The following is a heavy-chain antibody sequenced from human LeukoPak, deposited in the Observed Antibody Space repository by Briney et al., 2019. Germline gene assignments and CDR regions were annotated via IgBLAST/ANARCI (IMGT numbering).Heavy chain of an antibody. V-gene: IGHV4-59*01. CDR1: GGSISSYY. CDR3: ARGGRLPDAFDI. Sequence: PSETLSLTCTVSGGSISSYYWSWIRQPPGKGLEWIGYIYYSGSTNYNPSLKSRVTISVDTSKNQFSLKLSSVTAADTAVYYCARGGRLPDAFDIWGQGTMVTVSS. J-gene: IGHJ3*02. CDR2: IYYSGST.